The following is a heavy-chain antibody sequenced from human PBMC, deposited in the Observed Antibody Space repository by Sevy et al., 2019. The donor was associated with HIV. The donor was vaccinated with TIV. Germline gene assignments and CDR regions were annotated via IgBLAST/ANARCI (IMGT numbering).Heavy chain of an antibody. CDR3: ARHRAPPGWYFDL. Sequence: SETLSLTCTVSGGSISSSSYYWGWIRQPPGKGLEWIGSIYYSGSTYYNPSLKSRVTLSVDTSKNQFSLKLSSVTAADTAVYYCARHRAPPGWYFDLWGRGTLVTVSS. CDR2: IYYSGST. J-gene: IGHJ2*01. CDR1: GGSISSSSYY. V-gene: IGHV4-39*01.